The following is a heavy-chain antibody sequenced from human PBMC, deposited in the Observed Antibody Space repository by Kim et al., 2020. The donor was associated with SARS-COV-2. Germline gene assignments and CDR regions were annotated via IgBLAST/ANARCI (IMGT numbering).Heavy chain of an antibody. V-gene: IGHV4-4*02. CDR2: IYHSGNT. CDR3: ARRGPLWFGALASFDV. D-gene: IGHD3-10*01. Sequence: SETLSLTCTVSGASISSSNWWSWVRQPPGKGLEWIGEIYHSGNTNYNPSLKSRVSISVDKSKKQFSLSLSSVTAADTAVYYCARRGPLWFGALASFDVWG. J-gene: IGHJ3*01. CDR1: GASISSSNW.